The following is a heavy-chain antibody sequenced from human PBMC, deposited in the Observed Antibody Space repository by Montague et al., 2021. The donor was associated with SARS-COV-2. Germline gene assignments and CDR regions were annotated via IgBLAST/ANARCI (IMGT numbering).Heavy chain of an antibody. CDR3: ARQLPSYFSTNKCYPYYFDI. D-gene: IGHD2-8*01. Sequence: SETLSLTCTVSGASISSPDYYCGWIRHSPGTGLECIGRIPYARRTYSTPSITSRVSFSRDTSKNHFSLSLNSVTAADTAVYFCARQLPSYFSTNKCYPYYFDIWGQGALVTVSS. V-gene: IGHV4-39*01. CDR2: IPYARRT. CDR1: GASISSPDYY. J-gene: IGHJ4*02.